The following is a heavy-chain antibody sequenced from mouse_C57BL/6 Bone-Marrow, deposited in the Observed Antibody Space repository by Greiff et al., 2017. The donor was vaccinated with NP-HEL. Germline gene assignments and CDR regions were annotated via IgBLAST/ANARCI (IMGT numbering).Heavy chain of an antibody. Sequence: EVMLVESGGGLVQPGGSLKLSCAASGFTFSDYGMAWVRQAPRTGPEWVAFISNLAYSIYYADTVTGRFTISRENAKNTLYLEMSSLRSEDTAMYYCARQDDYGYFDVWGTGTTVTVSS. CDR2: ISNLAYSI. CDR3: ARQDDYGYFDV. V-gene: IGHV5-15*01. CDR1: GFTFSDYG. J-gene: IGHJ1*03. D-gene: IGHD2-3*01.